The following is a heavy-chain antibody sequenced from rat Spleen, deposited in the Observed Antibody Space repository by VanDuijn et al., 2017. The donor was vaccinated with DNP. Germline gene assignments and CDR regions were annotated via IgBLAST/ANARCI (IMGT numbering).Heavy chain of an antibody. V-gene: IGHV3-3*01. D-gene: IGHD1-1*01. CDR1: GFSITNNFK. Sequence: EVLLQESGPGLVKPSQSLSLTCSVTGFSITNNFKWTWIRKFPGNKLEWMGYVTNAGSTDYNPSLKSRISITTDTSKNQFFLQVNSLTTEDTATYYCARLRLEWEVRAMDAWGQGTSVTVSS. CDR3: ARLRLEWEVRAMDA. J-gene: IGHJ4*01. CDR2: VTNAGST.